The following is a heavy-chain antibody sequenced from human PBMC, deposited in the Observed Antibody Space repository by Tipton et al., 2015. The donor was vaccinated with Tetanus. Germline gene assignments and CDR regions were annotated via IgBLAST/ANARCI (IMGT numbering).Heavy chain of an antibody. CDR2: IKSKIDGGAI. V-gene: IGHV3-15*01. Sequence: SLRLSCAASGLNFTGFTFSNAWMSWVRQAPGKGLEWVGRIKSKIDGGAIDYAAPVDGRFTLSRDDSKDRVYLQMNSLKTEDTAVYYCPTSGIVGSGYRVDYWGRGALVVVSS. CDR3: PTSGIVGSGYRVDY. D-gene: IGHD1-26*01. J-gene: IGHJ4*02. CDR1: GLNFTGFTFSNAW.